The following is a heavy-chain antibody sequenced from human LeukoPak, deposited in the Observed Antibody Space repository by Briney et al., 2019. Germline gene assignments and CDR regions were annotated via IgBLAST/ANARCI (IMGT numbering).Heavy chain of an antibody. Sequence: GASVKVSCKASGVTFSSYEITWVRQAPGQGLEWMGGIIPIFGTANYAQKFQGRVTITADESTSTAYMELSSLRSEDTAVYYCARVIAAAGTEWFDPWGQGTLVTVSS. V-gene: IGHV1-69*13. D-gene: IGHD6-13*01. J-gene: IGHJ5*02. CDR3: ARVIAAAGTEWFDP. CDR2: IIPIFGTA. CDR1: GVTFSSYE.